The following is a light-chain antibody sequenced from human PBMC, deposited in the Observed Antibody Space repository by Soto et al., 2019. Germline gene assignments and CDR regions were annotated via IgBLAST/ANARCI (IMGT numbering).Light chain of an antibody. CDR1: QDIRND. CDR3: LQNHSLPPT. Sequence: DIPMTRSPSSLSASVGDGVTVTCRASQDIRNDLGWYQQKPGKAPKRLIYAASSLQSGVPSRFSGSGSETEFTLTISSLQPEDSATYYCLQNHSLPPTFGQGTKVEIK. CDR2: AAS. J-gene: IGKJ1*01. V-gene: IGKV1-17*01.